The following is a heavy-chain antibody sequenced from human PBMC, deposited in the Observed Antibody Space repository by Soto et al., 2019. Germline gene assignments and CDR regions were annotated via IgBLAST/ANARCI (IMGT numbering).Heavy chain of an antibody. CDR3: AGSLTRYGSGSYYNTFDY. CDR2: ISAYNGNT. Sequence: ASVKVSCKASGYTFTSYGISWVRQAPGQGLEWMGWISAYNGNTNYAQKLQGRVTMTTDTSTSTAYMELRSLRSDDTAVYYCAGSLTRYGSGSYYNTFDYWGQGTLVTVSS. CDR1: GYTFTSYG. J-gene: IGHJ4*02. D-gene: IGHD3-10*01. V-gene: IGHV1-18*01.